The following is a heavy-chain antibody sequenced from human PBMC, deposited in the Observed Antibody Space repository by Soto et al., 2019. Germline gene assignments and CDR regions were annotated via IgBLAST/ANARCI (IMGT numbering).Heavy chain of an antibody. J-gene: IGHJ4*02. Sequence: PSEILSLTCTVSGCSISSSSYYWGWIRQPPGKGLEWIGSIYYSGSTYYNPSLKSRVTISVDTSKNQFSLKLSSVTAADTAVYYCARFMIGSRVADYWGQGTLVTVSS. CDR3: ARFMIGSRVADY. V-gene: IGHV4-39*01. D-gene: IGHD3-22*01. CDR2: IYYSGST. CDR1: GCSISSSSYY.